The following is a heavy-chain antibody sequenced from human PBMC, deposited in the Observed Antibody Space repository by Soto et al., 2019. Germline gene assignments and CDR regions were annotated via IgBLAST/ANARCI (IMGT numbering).Heavy chain of an antibody. CDR1: GFTFSSYW. Sequence: AGGSLRLSCAASGFTFSSYWMHWVRQAPGKGLVWVSRINSDGSSTSYADSVKGRFTISRDNAKNTLYLQMNSLRAEDTAVYYCARGQAYCGGDCYTYYYYGMDVWGQGTTVTVSS. V-gene: IGHV3-74*01. CDR2: INSDGSST. CDR3: ARGQAYCGGDCYTYYYYGMDV. J-gene: IGHJ6*02. D-gene: IGHD2-21*02.